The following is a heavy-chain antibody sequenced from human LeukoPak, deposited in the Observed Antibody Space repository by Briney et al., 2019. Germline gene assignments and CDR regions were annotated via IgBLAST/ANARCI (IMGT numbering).Heavy chain of an antibody. CDR3: ARENYGQYYLDY. CDR1: GFSFSSYW. V-gene: IGHV3-74*01. D-gene: IGHD4-17*01. CDR2: INTDGSST. J-gene: IGHJ4*02. Sequence: GGSLRLSCAASGFSFSSYWMHWVRQAPGKGLVWVSRINTDGSSTTYADSVKGRFTISRDNSKNTLYLQMNSLRAEDTAVYYCARENYGQYYLDYWGQGTLVTVSS.